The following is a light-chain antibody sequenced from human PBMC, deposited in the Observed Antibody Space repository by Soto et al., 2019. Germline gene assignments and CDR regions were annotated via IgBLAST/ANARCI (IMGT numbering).Light chain of an antibody. CDR1: QSVSSN. V-gene: IGKV3-15*01. Sequence: EIVMTQSPATLSVSPGERATLSCRASQSVSSNLAWYHQKPGQAPRLLIYGASTRVTGIPARFSGSGSGTEFTLTISSLQSEDSAVYYCQQYNNWPPGTFGQGTKVEIK. CDR3: QQYNNWPPGT. J-gene: IGKJ1*01. CDR2: GAS.